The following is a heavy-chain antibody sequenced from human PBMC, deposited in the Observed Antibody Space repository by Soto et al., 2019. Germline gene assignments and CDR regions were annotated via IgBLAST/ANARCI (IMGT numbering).Heavy chain of an antibody. Sequence: QVQLVQSGAEVKKPGASVKVSCKASGGTFSSYAISWVRQAPGQGLEWMGGIIPIFGTANYAEKFQGRDTITADESTSTAYMELSSLRSEDTAVYYCARGGGCSDHKYYYYDGMDVWGQGTTVTVSS. J-gene: IGHJ6*02. V-gene: IGHV1-69*01. CDR3: ARGGGCSDHKYYYYDGMDV. CDR1: GGTFSSYA. CDR2: IIPIFGTA. D-gene: IGHD2-21*01.